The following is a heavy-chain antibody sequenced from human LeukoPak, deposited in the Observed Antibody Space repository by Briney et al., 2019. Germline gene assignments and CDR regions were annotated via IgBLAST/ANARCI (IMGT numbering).Heavy chain of an antibody. CDR3: ASSGTITYMDV. D-gene: IGHD1-1*01. Sequence: PSETLSLTCAVSDVSFTNYYWTWIRQSPGKGLEWLGEISHTGNTHYNPSLKSRVTISVDTSKNQFSLKLTSVTAADTAVYYCASSGTITYMDVWGKGTTVTVSS. CDR1: DVSFTNYY. J-gene: IGHJ6*03. V-gene: IGHV4-34*01. CDR2: ISHTGNT.